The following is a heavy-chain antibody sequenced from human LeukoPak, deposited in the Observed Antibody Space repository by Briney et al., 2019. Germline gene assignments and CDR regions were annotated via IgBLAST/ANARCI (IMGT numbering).Heavy chain of an antibody. CDR2: IIPIFGIA. V-gene: IGHV1-69*04. Sequence: SVKVSCKASGGTFSSYAISWVRQAPGQGLEWMGRIIPIFGIANYAQKFQGRVTITADKSTSTAYMEPSSLRSEDTAVYYCARVGDSSGYSHLWYFDYWGQGTLVTVSS. D-gene: IGHD3-22*01. CDR1: GGTFSSYA. CDR3: ARVGDSSGYSHLWYFDY. J-gene: IGHJ4*02.